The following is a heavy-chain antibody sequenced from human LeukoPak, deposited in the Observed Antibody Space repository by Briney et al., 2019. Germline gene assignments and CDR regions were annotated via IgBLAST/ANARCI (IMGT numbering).Heavy chain of an antibody. V-gene: IGHV4-59*01. CDR3: ARAPLALIVFDI. D-gene: IGHD2-21*01. Sequence: SETLSLTCTVSGDTMISYYWSWIRQPPGKGLEWIGYIHYSGSTNYNPSLKSRVTISVDTSKNQFSLKLSSVTAADTAMYYCARAPLALIVFDIWGQGTMVTVSS. CDR2: IHYSGST. J-gene: IGHJ3*02. CDR1: GDTMISYY.